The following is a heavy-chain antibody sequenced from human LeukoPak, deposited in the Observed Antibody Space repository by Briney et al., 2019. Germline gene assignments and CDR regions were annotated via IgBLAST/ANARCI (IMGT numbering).Heavy chain of an antibody. Sequence: GGSLRLSCAASGFTFSSYEMSWVRQAPGKGLEWVSCISGSGGNTYYADSVKGRFTISRDNANNTLYLQVNSLRAEDTAVYYCASLSRGRWYVFDYCGGGRLLSVSS. CDR3: ASLSRGRWYVFDY. J-gene: IGHJ4*02. V-gene: IGHV3-23*01. CDR2: ISGSGGNT. CDR1: GFTFSSYE. D-gene: IGHD6-13*01.